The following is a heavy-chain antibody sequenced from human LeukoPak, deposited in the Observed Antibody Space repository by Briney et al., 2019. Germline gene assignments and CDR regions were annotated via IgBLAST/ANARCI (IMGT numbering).Heavy chain of an antibody. J-gene: IGHJ4*02. CDR3: ARDLGYYDILTGYSSLDY. Sequence: SVKVSCKASGGTFTSYAISWVRQAPGQGLEWMGRIIPILGIANYAQKFQGRVTITADKSTSTAYTELSSLRSEDTAVYCCARDLGYYDILTGYSSLDYWGQGTLVTVSS. D-gene: IGHD3-9*01. CDR1: GGTFTSYA. V-gene: IGHV1-69*04. CDR2: IIPILGIA.